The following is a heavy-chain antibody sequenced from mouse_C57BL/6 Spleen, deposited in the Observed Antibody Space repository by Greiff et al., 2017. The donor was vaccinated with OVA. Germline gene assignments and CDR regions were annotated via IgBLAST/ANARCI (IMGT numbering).Heavy chain of an antibody. CDR1: GYTFTSYW. J-gene: IGHJ2*01. Sequence: QVQLQQPGAELVKPGASVKLSCKASGYTFTSYWMHWVKQRPGRGLEWIGRIDPNRGGTKYNEKFKSKATLTVDKPSSTAYMQLSSLTSEDSAVYYCARSPTLVATGFDDWGQGTTLTVSS. CDR2: IDPNRGGT. D-gene: IGHD1-1*01. V-gene: IGHV1-72*01. CDR3: ARSPTLVATGFDD.